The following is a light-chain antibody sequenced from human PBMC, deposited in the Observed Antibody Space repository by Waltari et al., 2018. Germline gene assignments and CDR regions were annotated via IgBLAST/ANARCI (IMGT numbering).Light chain of an antibody. CDR3: QQSHSPPFT. V-gene: IGKV1-39*01. CDR2: AAS. J-gene: IGKJ3*01. Sequence: DIQMTQSPDSLAASLGDRVTITCRPSQSVTTSLNWYQQKSGEPPKLLISAASSFQSGVPSRFSGSGSGTDFTLTITHLQPEDVATYFCQQSHSPPFTFGPGTKVDIK. CDR1: QSVTTS.